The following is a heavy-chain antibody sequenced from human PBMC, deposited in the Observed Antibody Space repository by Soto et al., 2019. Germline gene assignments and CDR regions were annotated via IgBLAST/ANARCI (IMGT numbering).Heavy chain of an antibody. D-gene: IGHD3-16*01. CDR2: IYYSGST. Sequence: QVQLQESGPGLVKPSQTLSLTCTVSGGSISSGGYYWSWIRQHPGKGLEWIGYIYYSGSTYYNPALKRRVTIPGDTPKNQFSRKLSSGTAADTAVYYCARFPPDIEALGAGAFDIWGQGTMVTVSS. J-gene: IGHJ3*02. CDR3: ARFPPDIEALGAGAFDI. V-gene: IGHV4-31*03. CDR1: GGSISSGGYY.